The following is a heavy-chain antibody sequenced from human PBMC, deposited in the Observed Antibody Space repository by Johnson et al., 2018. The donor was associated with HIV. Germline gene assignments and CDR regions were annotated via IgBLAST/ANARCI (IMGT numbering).Heavy chain of an antibody. V-gene: IGHV3-30-3*01. CDR1: GFTFSSYA. CDR2: ISYDGSNK. CDR3: ARTSGSYYERDAFDI. J-gene: IGHJ3*02. Sequence: QVQLVESGGVVVQPGGSLRLSCAASGFTFSSYAMHWVRQAPGKGLEWVAVISYDGSNKYYADSVKGRFTISRDNSKNTLYLQMNSLRAEDTAVYYCARTSGSYYERDAFDIWGQGTMVTVSS. D-gene: IGHD1-26*01.